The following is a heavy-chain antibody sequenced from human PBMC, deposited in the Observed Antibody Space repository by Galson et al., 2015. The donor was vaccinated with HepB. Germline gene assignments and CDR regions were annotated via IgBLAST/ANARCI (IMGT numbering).Heavy chain of an antibody. J-gene: IGHJ6*02. Sequence: LRLSCAASGFTFSTYAMSWVRQAPARGLEWVSTIRGSGGSTHYVDSVKGRFTISRDNSKNTLYLQMNSLRAEDTAVYYCAKINWIDNYSYHGIDVWGQGTTVTVSS. CDR2: IRGSGGST. D-gene: IGHD1-1*01. CDR1: GFTFSTYA. CDR3: AKINWIDNYSYHGIDV. V-gene: IGHV3-23*01.